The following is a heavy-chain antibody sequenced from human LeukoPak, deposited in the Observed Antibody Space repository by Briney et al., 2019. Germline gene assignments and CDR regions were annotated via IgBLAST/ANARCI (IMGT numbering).Heavy chain of an antibody. V-gene: IGHV3-48*03. CDR2: ISSSGSTM. Sequence: PGGSLRLSCAASGFTLSSYEMNWVRQAPGKGLEWASYISSSGSTMYYADSVKGRFTISRDNAKNSLYLQMNSLRAEDTAVYYCVRVGYCSGGSCYNWGQGTLVTVSS. CDR3: VRVGYCSGGSCYN. D-gene: IGHD2-15*01. CDR1: GFTLSSYE. J-gene: IGHJ4*02.